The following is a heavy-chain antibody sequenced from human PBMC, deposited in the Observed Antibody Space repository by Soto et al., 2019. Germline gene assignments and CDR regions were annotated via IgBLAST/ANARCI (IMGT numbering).Heavy chain of an antibody. CDR2: IYYSGST. CDR3: ARDLGGDFDY. J-gene: IGHJ4*02. CDR1: GGSVSSSSYY. Sequence: QVQLQESGPGLVKPSETLSLTCTVSGGSVSSSSYYWSWIRQPPGKGLEWIGYIYYSGSTNYNPSLKSRVTISVDTSKNQFSLKLNSVTAADTAVYYCARDLGGDFDYWGQGTLVTVSS. V-gene: IGHV4-61*01. D-gene: IGHD1-26*01.